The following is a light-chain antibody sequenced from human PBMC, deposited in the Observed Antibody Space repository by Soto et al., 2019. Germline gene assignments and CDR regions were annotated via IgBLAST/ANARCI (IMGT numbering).Light chain of an antibody. Sequence: DIVMTQSPLSLPVTPGEPASISCRSSQSLLHSNGYNYLDWYLQKPRHSPQLVSSFGSNRASGVPDRFSGSGSDTDFTLSIARVEAEDFGVYYWLHALQSAYIFAQGTKLEIK. V-gene: IGKV2-28*01. J-gene: IGKJ2*01. CDR2: FGS. CDR1: QSLLHSNGYNY. CDR3: LHALQSAYI.